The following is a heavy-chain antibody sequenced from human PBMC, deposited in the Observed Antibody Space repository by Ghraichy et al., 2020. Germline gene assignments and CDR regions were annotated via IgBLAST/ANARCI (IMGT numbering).Heavy chain of an antibody. Sequence: GGSLRLSCAAFGFTFSDYEMNWVRQAPGQGLEWVSSISSTGLTIHFADSVRGRYTISRDNAKNSLFLQMNSLRAEDTAIYYCARTYFTHYFDALDLWGQGTMVTVSS. V-gene: IGHV3-48*03. J-gene: IGHJ3*01. D-gene: IGHD3-10*01. CDR1: GFTFSDYE. CDR2: ISSTGLTI. CDR3: ARTYFTHYFDALDL.